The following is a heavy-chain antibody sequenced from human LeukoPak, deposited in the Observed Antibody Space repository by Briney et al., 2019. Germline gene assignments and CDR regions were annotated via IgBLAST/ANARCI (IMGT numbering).Heavy chain of an antibody. V-gene: IGHV4-59*01. CDR2: IYYSGST. CDR3: ARAGGQWEPFDY. D-gene: IGHD1-26*01. J-gene: IGHJ4*02. Sequence: SETLSLTCTVSGGSISSYYWSWLRQPPGKGLEWIGYIYYSGSTNYNPSLKSRVTISVDTSKNQFSLKLSSVTAADTAVYYCARAGGQWEPFDYWGQGTLVTVSS. CDR1: GGSISSYY.